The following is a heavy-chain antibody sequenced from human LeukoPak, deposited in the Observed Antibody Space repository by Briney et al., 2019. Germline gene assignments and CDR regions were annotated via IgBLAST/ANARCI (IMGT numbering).Heavy chain of an antibody. CDR1: GGFIRSYY. CDR2: IYYTGST. Sequence: SETLSLTCNVSGGFIRSYYWNWIRQPPGKGLEWIGYIYYTGSTNYSPSLRSRVTISLDTSKNQFSLERRSVSAADKVVYYCARMDDFWSGYYLLDQWGQGTLVSVSS. D-gene: IGHD3-3*01. V-gene: IGHV4-59*08. J-gene: IGHJ5*02. CDR3: ARMDDFWSGYYLLDQ.